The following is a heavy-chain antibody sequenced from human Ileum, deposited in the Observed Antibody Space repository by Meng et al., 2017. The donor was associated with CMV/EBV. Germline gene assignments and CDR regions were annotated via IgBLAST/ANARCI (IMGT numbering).Heavy chain of an antibody. CDR2: IHYSGTT. Sequence: VRLHEPGQGLVKPSEPLSPTCSASTDSISNYYWSWIRQAPGKRLEWIGNIHYSGTTNYSPSLNSRVTISLDTSKNQFSLNLRSVTAADTAVYYCAADIASVWMFFWGQGTLVTVSS. D-gene: IGHD3-10*02. CDR3: AADIASVWMFF. J-gene: IGHJ4*02. V-gene: IGHV4-59*01. CDR1: TDSISNYY.